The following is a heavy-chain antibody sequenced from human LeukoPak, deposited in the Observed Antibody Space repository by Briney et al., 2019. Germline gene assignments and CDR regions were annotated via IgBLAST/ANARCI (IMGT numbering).Heavy chain of an antibody. V-gene: IGHV1-18*04. CDR2: ISPYIGNT. CDR3: ARFTPRLSREKFDY. D-gene: IGHD3-3*02. J-gene: IGHJ4*02. CDR1: GYTFTGYY. Sequence: ASVKVSCKASGYTFTGYYIHWVRQAPGQGLEGMGWISPYIGNTYYSQKLQGRVTMTTDTSTTTAYMELRSLRSDDTGVYYCARFTPRLSREKFDYWGQGTLVTVSS.